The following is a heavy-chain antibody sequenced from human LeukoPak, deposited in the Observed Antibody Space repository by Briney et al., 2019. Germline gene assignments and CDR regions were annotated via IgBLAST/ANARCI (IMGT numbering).Heavy chain of an antibody. CDR2: IRSKAYGGTT. CDR1: GFTFGDYA. CDR3: TAPRTRYFDWLSDY. J-gene: IGHJ4*02. D-gene: IGHD3-9*01. Sequence: PGRSLRLSCTASGFTFGDYAMSWVRQAPGKGLELVGFIRSKAYGGTTQYAASVKGRFTISRDDSKSIAYLQMNSLKTEDTAVYYCTAPRTRYFDWLSDYWGQGTLVTVSS. V-gene: IGHV3-49*04.